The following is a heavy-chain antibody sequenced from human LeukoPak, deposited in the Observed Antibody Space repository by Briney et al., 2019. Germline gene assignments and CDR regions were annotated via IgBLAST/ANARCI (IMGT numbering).Heavy chain of an antibody. CDR2: ISTSSSYI. V-gene: IGHV3-21*03. Sequence: AGGSLRLSCAASGFTLSTYNMKWVRQAPRKGLEWVSSISTSSSYIYYADSVKGRFTISRDNAKNSLYLQMNSLRVEDTAVYYCARQYSSGWYDYWGQGTLVTVSS. D-gene: IGHD6-19*01. CDR3: ARQYSSGWYDY. CDR1: GFTLSTYN. J-gene: IGHJ4*02.